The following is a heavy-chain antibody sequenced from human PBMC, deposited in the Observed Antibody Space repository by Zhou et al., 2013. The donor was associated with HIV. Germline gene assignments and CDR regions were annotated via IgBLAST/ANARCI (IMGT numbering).Heavy chain of an antibody. V-gene: IGHV1-46*01. Sequence: QVQLVQSGPEVKKPGASVKVSCKTSGYTFTSYHIHWVRQAPGRGLEWLGLITPRGGSTDYAQRFHNRFTMTRDTSTNTVYMELSSLRSADTAVYYCARDAMGYSIDYWGQGTLVTVSS. J-gene: IGHJ4*02. CDR1: GYTFTSYH. CDR3: ARDAMGYSIDY. D-gene: IGHD4-4*01. CDR2: ITPRGGST.